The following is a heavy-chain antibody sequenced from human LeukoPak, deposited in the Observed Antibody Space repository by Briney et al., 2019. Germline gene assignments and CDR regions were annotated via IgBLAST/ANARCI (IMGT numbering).Heavy chain of an antibody. CDR2: INTDGSST. J-gene: IGHJ4*02. CDR3: ARARIQLWFDY. CDR1: GFTFSGYW. D-gene: IGHD5-18*01. Sequence: GGSLRLSCATSGFTFSGYWMHWVRQAPGKGLVWASRINTDGSSTSYADSVKGRFTISRDNAKNTLYLQMNSLRAEDTAVYYCARARIQLWFDYWGQGTLVTVSS. V-gene: IGHV3-74*01.